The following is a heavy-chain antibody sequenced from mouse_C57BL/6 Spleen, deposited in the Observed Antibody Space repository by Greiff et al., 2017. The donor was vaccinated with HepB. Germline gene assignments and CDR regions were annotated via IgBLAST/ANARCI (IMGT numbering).Heavy chain of an antibody. Sequence: EVQLQQSGPELVKPGASVKMSCKASGYTFTDYNMHWVKQSHGKSLEWIGYINPNNGGTSYNQKFKGKATLTVTKSSSTAYMELRSLTSEDSAVYYCARNDYDGRWFAYWGQGTLVTVSA. J-gene: IGHJ3*01. CDR2: INPNNGGT. CDR3: ARNDYDGRWFAY. V-gene: IGHV1-22*01. D-gene: IGHD2-4*01. CDR1: GYTFTDYN.